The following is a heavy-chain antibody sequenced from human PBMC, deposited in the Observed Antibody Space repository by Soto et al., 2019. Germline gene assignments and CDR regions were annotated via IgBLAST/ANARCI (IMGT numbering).Heavy chain of an antibody. V-gene: IGHV3-33*01. CDR3: AAGGYQLKNPRFDY. D-gene: IGHD2-2*01. Sequence: QVQLVESGGGVVQPGRSLRLSCAASGFTFSTYGMHWVRQAPGKGLEWVAVIWYDGSNKYYADSVKGRFTISRDNSKNTLYLQMNSLRAEDTAVYYWAAGGYQLKNPRFDYWGQGTLVTVSS. J-gene: IGHJ4*02. CDR2: IWYDGSNK. CDR1: GFTFSTYG.